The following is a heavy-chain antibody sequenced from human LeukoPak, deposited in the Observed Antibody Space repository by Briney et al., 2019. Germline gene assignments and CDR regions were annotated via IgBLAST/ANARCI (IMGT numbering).Heavy chain of an antibody. CDR1: GFTFSSYW. CDR2: IKQDGSEK. V-gene: IGHV3-7*01. CDR3: AVEYYHYYMDV. J-gene: IGHJ6*03. Sequence: GGSLRLSCAASGFTFSSYWMSWVRQAPGKGLEWVANIKQDGSEKYYVDSVKGRFTISRDNAKNSLYLQMNSLRAEDTAVYYCAVEYYHYYMDVWGKGTTVTVSS.